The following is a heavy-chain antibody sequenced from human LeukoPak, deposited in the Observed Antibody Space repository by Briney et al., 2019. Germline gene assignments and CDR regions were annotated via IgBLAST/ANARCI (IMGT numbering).Heavy chain of an antibody. CDR2: ISVSGNST. V-gene: IGHV3-23*01. J-gene: IGHJ4*02. CDR1: GFTFSDYY. D-gene: IGHD1-14*01. CDR3: AKDLVSLKGGLLDY. Sequence: GGSLRLSCAASGFTFSDYYISWIRQAPGKGLEWVSSISVSGNSTYYADSVKGRFTISRDNSKNTLYLQMNSLRAEDTAVYYCAKDLVSLKGGLLDYWGRGTLVTVSS.